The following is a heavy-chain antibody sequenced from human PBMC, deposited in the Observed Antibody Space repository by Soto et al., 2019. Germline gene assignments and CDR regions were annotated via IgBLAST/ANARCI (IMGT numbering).Heavy chain of an antibody. Sequence: QVQLQESGPGLVKPSQTLSLTCTVSGGSISSGDYYWSWIRQPPGKGLEWIGYIYYSGSTYYNPYPQGRVTISVDTSKHQFSPKLNSVTASDTAVYYCARAPLPYGGNSGCYFQLWGRGTRVTVSS. V-gene: IGHV4-30-4*01. CDR3: ARAPLPYGGNSGCYFQL. D-gene: IGHD4-17*01. CDR1: GGSISSGDYY. J-gene: IGHJ2*01. CDR2: IYYSGST.